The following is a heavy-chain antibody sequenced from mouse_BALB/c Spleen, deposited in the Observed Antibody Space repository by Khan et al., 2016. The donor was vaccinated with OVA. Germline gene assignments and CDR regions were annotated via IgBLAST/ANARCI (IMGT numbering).Heavy chain of an antibody. CDR1: GFNINDTY. J-gene: IGHJ1*01. D-gene: IGHD6-1*01. Sequence: VQLKQSGAELVKPGASVKLSCTASGFNINDTYIHWVKQRPKQGLEWIGRITPANGNTEYDQKFQGKATMRADTSSNTAYLQLSSLTSGDTAVYYCVRASYDRRNFDVWGAGTTVTVSS. CDR2: ITPANGNT. V-gene: IGHV14-3*02. CDR3: VRASYDRRNFDV.